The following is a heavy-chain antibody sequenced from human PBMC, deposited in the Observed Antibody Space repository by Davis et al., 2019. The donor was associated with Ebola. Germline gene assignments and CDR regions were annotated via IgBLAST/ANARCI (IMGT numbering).Heavy chain of an antibody. D-gene: IGHD6-6*01. CDR2: IIPIFGTA. CDR3: ARDGSGQLGAQYYYYYGMDV. J-gene: IGHJ6*02. CDR1: GGTFSSYA. V-gene: IGHV1-69*06. Sequence: AASVKVSCKASGGTFSSYAISWVRQAPGQGLEWMGGIIPIFGTANYAQKFQGRVTITADKSTSTAYMELSRLRSDDTAVYYCARDGSGQLGAQYYYYYGMDVWGQGTTVTVSS.